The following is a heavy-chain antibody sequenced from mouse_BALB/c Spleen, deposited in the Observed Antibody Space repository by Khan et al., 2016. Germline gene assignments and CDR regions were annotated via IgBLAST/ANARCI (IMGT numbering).Heavy chain of an antibody. CDR2: FYPLSGSI. CDR3: ARQAGNPHYAMDY. CDR1: GYTFTEYI. V-gene: IGHV1-62-2*01. D-gene: IGHD2-1*01. J-gene: IGHJ4*01. Sequence: QMQLEESGAGLVKPGASVKLSCKATGYTFTEYIIHWVKQRSGQGLEWIGWFYPLSGSIKYNEKFKDKATLTADKSSSTVYMELSRLTSEDSAVYLAARQAGNPHYAMDYWGQGTSVTVSS.